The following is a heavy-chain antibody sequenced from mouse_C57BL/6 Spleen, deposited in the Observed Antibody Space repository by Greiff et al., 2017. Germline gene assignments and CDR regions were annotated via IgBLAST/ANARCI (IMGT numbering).Heavy chain of an antibody. CDR2: ISDGGSYT. D-gene: IGHD6-1*01. V-gene: IGHV5-4*03. CDR1: GFTFSSYA. J-gene: IGHJ3*01. Sequence: EVKLMESGGGLVKPGGSLKLSCAASGFTFSSYAMSWVRQTPEKRLEWVATISDGGSYTYYPDNVKGRFTISRDNAKNNLYLQLSHLKSEDTAMYYCARARSAWFAYWGQGTLVTVSA. CDR3: ARARSAWFAY.